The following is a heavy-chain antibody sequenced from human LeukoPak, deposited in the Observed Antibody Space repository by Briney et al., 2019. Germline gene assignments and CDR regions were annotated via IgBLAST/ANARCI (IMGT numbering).Heavy chain of an antibody. V-gene: IGHV3-48*04. CDR2: ISSSSSTI. Sequence: GGSLRLSCAASGFTFSSYSMNWVRQAPGKGLEWVSYISSSSSTIFYADSVKGRFTISRDNAKNSLYLQMNSLRAEDTAVYYCARDDYDQGDGWFDPWGQGTLVTVSS. J-gene: IGHJ5*02. D-gene: IGHD3-16*01. CDR3: ARDDYDQGDGWFDP. CDR1: GFTFSSYS.